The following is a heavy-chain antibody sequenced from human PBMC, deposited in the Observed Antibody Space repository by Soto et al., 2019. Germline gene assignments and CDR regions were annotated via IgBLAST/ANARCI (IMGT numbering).Heavy chain of an antibody. CDR2: IIPIFGTA. V-gene: IGHV1-69*12. Sequence: QVQLVQSEAEVKKPGSSVKVSCKASGGTFTSYAINWVRQAPGQGLEWMGGIIPIFGTANYAQKFQGRVTISADESMTSAYMELSSLRSDDTAVYYCARGKDTAIVTFYYYYGMDVWGHGTTVTVSS. CDR1: GGTFTSYA. CDR3: ARGKDTAIVTFYYYYGMDV. J-gene: IGHJ6*02. D-gene: IGHD5-18*01.